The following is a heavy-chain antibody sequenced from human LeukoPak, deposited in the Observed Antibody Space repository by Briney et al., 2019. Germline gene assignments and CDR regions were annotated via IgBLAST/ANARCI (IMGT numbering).Heavy chain of an antibody. V-gene: IGHV3-30*02. CDR1: GFTFSSYG. CDR2: IRYDGSNK. CDR3: AKDPYCSSTSCPLDY. J-gene: IGHJ4*02. Sequence: GGSLRLSCAASGFTFSSYGMHWVRQAPGKGLEWVAFIRYDGSNKYYADSVKGRFTISRDNSKNTLYLQMNSLRAEDTAVYYCAKDPYCSSTSCPLDYWGQGTPVTVSS. D-gene: IGHD2-2*01.